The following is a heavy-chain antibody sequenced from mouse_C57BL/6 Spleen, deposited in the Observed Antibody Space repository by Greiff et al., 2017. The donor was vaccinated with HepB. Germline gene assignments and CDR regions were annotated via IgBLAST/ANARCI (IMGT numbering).Heavy chain of an antibody. J-gene: IGHJ3*01. Sequence: VQLQESGAELVKPGASVKLSCKASGYTFTSYWMHWVKQRPGQGLEWIGMIHPNSGSTNYNEKFKSKATLTVDKSCSTAYMQLTSLTSEDSAVYYCARDTTAYWGQGTLVTVSA. CDR1: GYTFTSYW. CDR2: IHPNSGST. V-gene: IGHV1-64*01. CDR3: ARDTTAY. D-gene: IGHD1-1*01.